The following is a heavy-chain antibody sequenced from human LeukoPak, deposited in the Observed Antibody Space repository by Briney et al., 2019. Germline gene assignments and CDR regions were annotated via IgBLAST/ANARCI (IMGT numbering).Heavy chain of an antibody. V-gene: IGHV1-18*01. J-gene: IGHJ4*02. Sequence: ASVKVSCKASGYTFTSYGISWVRQAPGQGLEWMGWISAYNGNTNYAQKLQGRVTMTTDTSTSTAYMELRSLRSDDTAVHYCARDRCSSTSCYSSGVDYWGQGTLVTVSS. CDR3: ARDRCSSTSCYSSGVDY. CDR1: GYTFTSYG. D-gene: IGHD2-2*02. CDR2: ISAYNGNT.